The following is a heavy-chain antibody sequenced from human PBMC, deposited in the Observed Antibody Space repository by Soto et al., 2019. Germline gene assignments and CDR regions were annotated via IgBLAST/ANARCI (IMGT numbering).Heavy chain of an antibody. CDR1: GFTFSSYG. J-gene: IGHJ6*02. V-gene: IGHV3-33*01. Sequence: GGSLSLSGEASGFTFSSYGRHGVRQAPGKGLEWVAVIWYDGSNKYYADSVKGRFTISRDNSKNTLYLQMNSLRAEDTAVYYCARDGYSYGYYYYGMDVWGQGTTVTVSS. CDR2: IWYDGSNK. CDR3: ARDGYSYGYYYYGMDV. D-gene: IGHD5-18*01.